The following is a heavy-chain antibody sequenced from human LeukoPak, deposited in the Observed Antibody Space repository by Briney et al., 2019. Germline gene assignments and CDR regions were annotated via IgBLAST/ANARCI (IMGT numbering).Heavy chain of an antibody. D-gene: IGHD3-22*01. V-gene: IGHV3-53*01. CDR3: ASTSYYYDSSGYYSGEDY. CDR2: IYSGGST. CDR1: GFTVSSNY. J-gene: IGHJ4*02. Sequence: GGSLRLSCAASGFTVSSNYMSWVRQAPGKGLEWVSVIYSGGSTYYADSVKGRFTISRDNSKNTLYLQMNSLRAADTAVYYCASTSYYYDSSGYYSGEDYWGQGTLVTVSS.